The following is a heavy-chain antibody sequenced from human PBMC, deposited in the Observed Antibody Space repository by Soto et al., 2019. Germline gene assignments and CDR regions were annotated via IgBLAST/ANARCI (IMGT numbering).Heavy chain of an antibody. CDR2: IYSGGST. Sequence: GGSLRLSCAASGFTVSSNYMSWVRQAPGKGLEWVSVIYSGGSTYYADSVKGRFTISRHNSKNTLYLQMNSLRAEDTAVYYCAKMLASGLPAIDYWGQGTLVTVS. V-gene: IGHV3-53*04. CDR1: GFTVSSNY. J-gene: IGHJ4*02. CDR3: AKMLASGLPAIDY. D-gene: IGHD2-2*01.